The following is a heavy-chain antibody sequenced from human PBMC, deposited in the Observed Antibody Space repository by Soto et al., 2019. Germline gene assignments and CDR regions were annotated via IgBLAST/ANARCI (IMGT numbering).Heavy chain of an antibody. V-gene: IGHV4-39*01. J-gene: IGHJ3*01. Sequence: SETLSITCTVSGGSISSSSYYWGWIRQPPGKGLEWIGSIYYSGSTYYNPSLKSRVTISVDTSKNQFSLKLSSVTAADTVVYYCARRYRSAFAFWAQRTTVPVSS. CDR1: GGSISSSSYY. CDR3: ARRYRSAFAF. CDR2: IYYSGST. D-gene: IGHD6-13*01.